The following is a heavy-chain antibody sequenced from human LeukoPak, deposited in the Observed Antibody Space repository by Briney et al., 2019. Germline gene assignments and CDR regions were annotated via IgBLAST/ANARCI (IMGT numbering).Heavy chain of an antibody. CDR2: TYYRSKWYN. Sequence: SQTLSLTCATSGDSVSSNSAAWNWIRQSPSRGLEWLGRTYYRSKWYNDYAVSVKSRITINPDTSKNQFSLQLNSVTPEDTAVYYCARGNWPGQWLTYYYYYGMDVWGQGTTVTVSS. J-gene: IGHJ6*02. V-gene: IGHV6-1*01. D-gene: IGHD6-19*01. CDR1: GDSVSSNSAA. CDR3: ARGNWPGQWLTYYYYYGMDV.